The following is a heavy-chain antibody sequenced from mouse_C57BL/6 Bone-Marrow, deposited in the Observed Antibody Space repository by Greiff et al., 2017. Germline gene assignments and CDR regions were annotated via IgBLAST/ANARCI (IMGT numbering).Heavy chain of an antibody. CDR2: IYPGSGST. V-gene: IGHV1-55*01. Sequence: QVQLQQPGAELVKPGASVKMSCKASGYTFTSYWITWVKQRPGQGLEWIGDIYPGSGSTNYNEKFKSKATLTVDTSSSTAYMQRSSRGSEDFAVYYCARSTGTTSYYYAMDYWGQGASVTVSS. CDR3: ARSTGTTSYYYAMDY. D-gene: IGHD4-1*01. J-gene: IGHJ4*01. CDR1: GYTFTSYW.